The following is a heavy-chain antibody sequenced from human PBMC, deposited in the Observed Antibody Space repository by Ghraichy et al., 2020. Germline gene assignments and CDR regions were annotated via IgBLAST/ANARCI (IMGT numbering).Heavy chain of an antibody. D-gene: IGHD3-10*01. CDR2: IGGGGDAP. CDR3: AKDSERYNGIYDAFDI. J-gene: IGHJ3*02. Sequence: GGSLRLSCTASGFTFKNYAMSWVRQAPGKGPEWVSVIGGGGDAPGYADSVKGRFTISRDDSKNTLYLQMSSLRVEDTAVYYCAKDSERYNGIYDAFDIWGQGTMVTVSS. V-gene: IGHV3-23*01. CDR1: GFTFKNYA.